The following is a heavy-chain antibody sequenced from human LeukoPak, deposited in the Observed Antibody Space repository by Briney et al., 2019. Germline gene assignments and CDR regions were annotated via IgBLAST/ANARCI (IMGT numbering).Heavy chain of an antibody. J-gene: IGHJ5*02. V-gene: IGHV3-23*01. Sequence: PGGSLRLSCAASGFTFSSYAMSWVRQAPGKGLEWVSAISGSGGSTYYADSVKGRFTISRDNSKNTLYLQMNSLRAEDTAVYYCAKMGCEITMIPNWFDPWGQGTLVTVSS. CDR3: AKMGCEITMIPNWFDP. CDR2: ISGSGGST. D-gene: IGHD3-22*01. CDR1: GFTFSSYA.